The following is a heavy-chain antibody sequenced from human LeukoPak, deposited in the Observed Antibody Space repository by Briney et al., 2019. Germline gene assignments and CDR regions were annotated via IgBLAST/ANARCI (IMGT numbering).Heavy chain of an antibody. Sequence: SVKVSCKASGGTFSRYAISWVRQAPGQGLEWMGGIIPIFGTANYAQKFQGRVTITADESTSTAYMELSSLRSEDTAVYYCARDLGSGGVFDYWGQGALVTVSS. CDR1: GGTFSRYA. J-gene: IGHJ4*02. V-gene: IGHV1-69*01. CDR2: IIPIFGTA. D-gene: IGHD3-10*01. CDR3: ARDLGSGGVFDY.